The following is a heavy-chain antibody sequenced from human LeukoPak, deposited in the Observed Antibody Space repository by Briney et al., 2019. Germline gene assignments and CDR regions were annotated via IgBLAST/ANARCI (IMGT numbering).Heavy chain of an antibody. Sequence: GGSLRLSCAASGFTFSTYNMNWVRQAPGKGMEWVANIKQDGSEKYYVDSVKGRFTISRDNAKNSLYLQMNSLRAEDTAVYYCVRVMITFGGANTFDYWGQGTLVTVSS. V-gene: IGHV3-7*01. J-gene: IGHJ4*02. D-gene: IGHD3-16*01. CDR2: IKQDGSEK. CDR1: GFTFSTYN. CDR3: VRVMITFGGANTFDY.